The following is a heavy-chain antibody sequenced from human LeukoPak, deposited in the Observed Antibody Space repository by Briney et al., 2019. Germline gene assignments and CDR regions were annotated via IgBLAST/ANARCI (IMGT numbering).Heavy chain of an antibody. D-gene: IGHD2-2*01. CDR3: ARGRTGAAALDF. Sequence: PSETLSLTCAVYGGSFSGHYWTWIRQAPGKGLEWIGESTHTGSTNYNPSLKSRVTISVDTSKNQFSLKLTSVSAADTAVYHCARGRTGAAALDFWGPGTLVTVFS. CDR2: STHTGST. CDR1: GGSFSGHY. V-gene: IGHV4-34*01. J-gene: IGHJ4*02.